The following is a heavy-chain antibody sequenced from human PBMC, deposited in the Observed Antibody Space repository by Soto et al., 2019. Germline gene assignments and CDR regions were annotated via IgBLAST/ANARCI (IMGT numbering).Heavy chain of an antibody. Sequence: GGSLRLSCAASGFTFSSYDMHWVRQATGKGLEWVSAIGTAGDTYYPGSVKGRFTISRENAKNSLYLQMDSLRAEDTAVYYCARGKLRSLYSSHVNWFDPWGQGTLVTVSS. CDR2: IGTAGDT. J-gene: IGHJ5*02. CDR1: GFTFSSYD. D-gene: IGHD6-19*01. CDR3: ARGKLRSLYSSHVNWFDP. V-gene: IGHV3-13*01.